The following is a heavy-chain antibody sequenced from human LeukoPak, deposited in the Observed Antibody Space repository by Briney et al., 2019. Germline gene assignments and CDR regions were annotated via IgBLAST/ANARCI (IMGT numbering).Heavy chain of an antibody. CDR2: IYYSGSS. CDR3: ARLSYGSGSYFFDY. Sequence: PSETLSLTCTVSGGSHSSYYWSWIRQRPGKGLEWIGYIYYSGSSNYNPSLKSRVTISVDTSKNQFSLKLSSVTAADTAVYYCARLSYGSGSYFFDYLGQGTLVTASS. CDR1: GGSHSSYY. V-gene: IGHV4-59*01. D-gene: IGHD3-10*01. J-gene: IGHJ4*02.